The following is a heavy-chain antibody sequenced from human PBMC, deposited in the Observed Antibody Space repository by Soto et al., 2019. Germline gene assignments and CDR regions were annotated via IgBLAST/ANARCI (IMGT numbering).Heavy chain of an antibody. V-gene: IGHV3-30-3*01. Sequence: GGSLRLSCAASGFTFSSYAMHWVRQAPGKGLEWVAVISYDGSNKYYADSVKGRFTISRDNSKNTLYLQMNSLRAEDTVVYYCAIEFLSEYYFDYWCQGTLVTVSS. J-gene: IGHJ4*02. CDR3: AIEFLSEYYFDY. CDR2: ISYDGSNK. CDR1: GFTFSSYA. D-gene: IGHD3-16*02.